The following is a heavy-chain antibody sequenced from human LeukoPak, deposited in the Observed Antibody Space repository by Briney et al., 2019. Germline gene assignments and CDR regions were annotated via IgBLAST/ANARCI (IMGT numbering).Heavy chain of an antibody. CDR3: ARGTEGIAAAGPLGAEVWFDP. D-gene: IGHD6-13*01. CDR1: GDSVSSNSAA. V-gene: IGHV6-1*01. Sequence: PSQTLSLTCAISGDSVSSNSAAWNWIRQSPSRGLEWLGRTYYRSKWYNDYAVSVKSRITINPDTSKNQFSLQLNSVTPEDTAVYYCARGTEGIAAAGPLGAEVWFDPWGQGTLVTVSS. CDR2: TYYRSKWYN. J-gene: IGHJ5*02.